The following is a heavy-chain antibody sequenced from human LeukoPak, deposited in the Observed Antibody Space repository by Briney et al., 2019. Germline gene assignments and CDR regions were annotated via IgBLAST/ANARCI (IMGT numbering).Heavy chain of an antibody. D-gene: IGHD1-26*01. CDR3: ARDRIVGAHSAFDI. V-gene: IGHV1-69*13. CDR2: IIPIFGTA. Sequence: ASVKVSCKASGGTFSSYAISWVRQAPGQGLEWMGGIIPIFGTANYAQKFQGRVTITADESTSTAYMELSSLRSEDTAVYCCARDRIVGAHSAFDIWGQGTMVTVSS. J-gene: IGHJ3*02. CDR1: GGTFSSYA.